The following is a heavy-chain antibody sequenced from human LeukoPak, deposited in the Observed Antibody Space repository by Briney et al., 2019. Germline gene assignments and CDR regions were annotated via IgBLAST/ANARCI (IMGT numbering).Heavy chain of an antibody. CDR2: INPNSGGT. D-gene: IGHD3-22*01. Sequence: ASVKVSCKASGYTFTGYYVHWVRQAPGQGLEWMGRINPNSGGTNYAQKFQGRVTMTRDTSISTAYMELSRLRSDDTAVYYCARDRFSGYYSSTPSNWFDPWGQGTLVTVSS. CDR1: GYTFTGYY. V-gene: IGHV1-2*06. J-gene: IGHJ5*02. CDR3: ARDRFSGYYSSTPSNWFDP.